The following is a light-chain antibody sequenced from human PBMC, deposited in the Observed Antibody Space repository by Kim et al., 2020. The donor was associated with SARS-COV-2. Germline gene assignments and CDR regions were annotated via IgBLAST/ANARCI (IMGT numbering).Light chain of an antibody. CDR3: QQLDTYPLT. J-gene: IGKJ4*01. CDR1: QDISSY. CDR2: SAS. V-gene: IGKV1-9*01. Sequence: DIQLTQSPSFLSASVGDRVTITCRASQDISSYLAWYQQKPGKAPKLLIYSASTLHSGVPSRFSGSGSGTEFTLSISSLQPEDFASYVCQQLDTYPLTFGGGTKVDIK.